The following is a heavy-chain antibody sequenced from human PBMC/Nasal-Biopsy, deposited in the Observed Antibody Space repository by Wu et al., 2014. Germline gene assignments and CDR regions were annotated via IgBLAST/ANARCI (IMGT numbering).Heavy chain of an antibody. CDR2: IGIAGEP. CDR1: GFTFSIYD. Sequence: LRLSCAASGFTFSIYDMHWVRQGTGKGLEWVSGIGIAGEPSYPDSVKGRFTISREDAKNSLYLQMNNLRAEDTAVYYCARASGGQGYYRNYYLDVWGKGTTVTVSS. J-gene: IGHJ6*03. D-gene: IGHD3-16*01. CDR3: ARASGGQGYYRNYYLDV. V-gene: IGHV3-13*05.